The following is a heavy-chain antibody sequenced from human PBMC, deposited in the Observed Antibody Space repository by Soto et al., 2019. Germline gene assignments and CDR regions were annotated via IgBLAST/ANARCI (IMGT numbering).Heavy chain of an antibody. V-gene: IGHV3-30*19. CDR3: AREVYDFWSGSLDY. D-gene: IGHD3-3*01. Sequence: PGGSLRLSCAASGFTFSTYGMHWVRQAPGKGLEWVAVISYDGSNKYYADSVKGRFTISRDNSKNTLYLQMNSLRAEDTAVYYCAREVYDFWSGSLDYCGQGTLVTVSS. CDR1: GFTFSTYG. CDR2: ISYDGSNK. J-gene: IGHJ4*02.